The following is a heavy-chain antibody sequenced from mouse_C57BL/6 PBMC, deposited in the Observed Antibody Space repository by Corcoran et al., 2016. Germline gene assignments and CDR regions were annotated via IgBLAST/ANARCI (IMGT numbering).Heavy chain of an antibody. CDR3: ARCYGNYGPGYWYFDV. CDR2: INPNNGGT. J-gene: IGHJ1*03. D-gene: IGHD2-1*01. CDR1: GYTFTDYY. Sequence: EVQLQQSGPELVKPGASVKISCKASGYTFTDYYMNWVKQSHGKSLEWIGDINPNNGGTSYNQKFKGKATLTVDKSSSTAYMELRSLTSEDSAVYYCARCYGNYGPGYWYFDVWGTGTTVTVSS. V-gene: IGHV1-26*01.